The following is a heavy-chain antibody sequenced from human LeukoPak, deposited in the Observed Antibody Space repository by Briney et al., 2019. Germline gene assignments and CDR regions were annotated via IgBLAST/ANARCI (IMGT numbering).Heavy chain of an antibody. Sequence: GGSLRLSCAASGFTVSSNCMSWVRQAPGKGLEWVSIIYSGGSTYYADSVKGRFTISRDNSKNTLYLQMNSLRAEDTAVYYCARDRVGSGWYLDYWGQGTLVTVSS. CDR2: IYSGGST. CDR3: ARDRVGSGWYLDY. CDR1: GFTVSSNC. D-gene: IGHD6-19*01. V-gene: IGHV3-53*01. J-gene: IGHJ4*02.